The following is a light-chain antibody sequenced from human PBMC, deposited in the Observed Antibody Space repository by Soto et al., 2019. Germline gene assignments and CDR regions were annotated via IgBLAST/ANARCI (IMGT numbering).Light chain of an antibody. Sequence: DIQMTQSPSTLSASVGDRVTITCRASQSISSWLAWYQQKPGKAPELLIYDASSLESGVPSRFSGSGSGTEFTLTISSLQPDDFATYYCQQYNSYTFGQETKLEIK. CDR2: DAS. J-gene: IGKJ2*01. V-gene: IGKV1-5*01. CDR1: QSISSW. CDR3: QQYNSYT.